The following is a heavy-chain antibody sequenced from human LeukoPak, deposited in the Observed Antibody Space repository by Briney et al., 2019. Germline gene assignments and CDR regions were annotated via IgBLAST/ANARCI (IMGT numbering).Heavy chain of an antibody. CDR1: GGSISSSSYY. Sequence: SETRSLTCTVSGGSISSSSYYWGWIRQPPGKGLEWIGSIYYSGSTYYNPSLKSRVTISVDTSKNQFSLKLSSVTAADTAVYYCARDIVGASNWFDPWGQGTLVTVSS. CDR2: IYYSGST. J-gene: IGHJ5*02. V-gene: IGHV4-39*07. CDR3: ARDIVGASNWFDP. D-gene: IGHD1-26*01.